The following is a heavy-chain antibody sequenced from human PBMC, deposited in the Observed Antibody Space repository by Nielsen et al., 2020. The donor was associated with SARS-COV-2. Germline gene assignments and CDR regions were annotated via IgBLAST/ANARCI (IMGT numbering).Heavy chain of an antibody. Sequence: GESLKISCAASGFTFSNFDIHWVRQTTEKGLEWVSAVDTAGNTYYPDSVKGRFTISRENARNSLYLQMNNLRAGDTAVYYCARGYGFNYLYGLDVWGQGTTVTVSS. CDR3: ARGYGFNYLYGLDV. J-gene: IGHJ6*02. V-gene: IGHV3-13*01. D-gene: IGHD3-10*01. CDR1: GFTFSNFD. CDR2: VDTAGNT.